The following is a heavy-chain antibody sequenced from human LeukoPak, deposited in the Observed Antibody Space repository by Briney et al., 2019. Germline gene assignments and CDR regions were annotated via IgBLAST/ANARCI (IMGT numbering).Heavy chain of an antibody. D-gene: IGHD2-8*01. V-gene: IGHV3-74*01. Sequence: LSLTCTVSGGSISSGGYYWSWIRQAAGKGLVWVSRINPDGSSPYYADSVMGRFTISRDNARNILYLQMNSLSVEDTAIYYCVRGTNDWTGIDYWGQGILVTVSS. CDR1: GGSISSGGYY. J-gene: IGHJ4*02. CDR2: INPDGSSP. CDR3: VRGTNDWTGIDY.